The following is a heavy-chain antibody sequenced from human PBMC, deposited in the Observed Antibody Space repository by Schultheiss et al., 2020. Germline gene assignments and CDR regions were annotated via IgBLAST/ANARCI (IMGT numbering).Heavy chain of an antibody. V-gene: IGHV3-7*03. CDR1: GFTFSDYW. Sequence: GGSLRLSCTASGFTFSDYWMSWVRQAPGKGLEWVANINQDGSAKYYVDSVKGRFTISRDNAKNSLYLQMNSLRAEDTALYYCAKDNYWNIGGEFDYWGQGTLVTVSA. CDR3: AKDNYWNIGGEFDY. CDR2: INQDGSAK. D-gene: IGHD1/OR15-1a*01. J-gene: IGHJ4*02.